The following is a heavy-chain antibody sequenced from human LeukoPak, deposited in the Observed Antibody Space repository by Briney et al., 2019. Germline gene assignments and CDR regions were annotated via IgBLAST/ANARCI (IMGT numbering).Heavy chain of an antibody. Sequence: GGSLRLSCAASGFTFSSYAMSWARQAPGKGLEWVSAISGSGGSTYYADSVKGRFTISRDNSKNTLYLQMNSLRAEDTAVYYCAKDLGMVRGVIITTFDYWGQGTLVTVSS. CDR2: ISGSGGST. V-gene: IGHV3-23*01. CDR3: AKDLGMVRGVIITTFDY. CDR1: GFTFSSYA. D-gene: IGHD3-10*01. J-gene: IGHJ4*02.